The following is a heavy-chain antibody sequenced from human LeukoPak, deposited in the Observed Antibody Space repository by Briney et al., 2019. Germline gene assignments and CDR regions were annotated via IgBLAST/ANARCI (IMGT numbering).Heavy chain of an antibody. D-gene: IGHD6-6*01. CDR1: GGSISSYY. V-gene: IGHV4-59*01. CDR3: ARGSSSSSYYYYMDV. Sequence: SETLSLTCTVSGGSISSYYWSWIRQPPGKGLEWIGYIYYSGSTNYNPSLKSRVTISVDTSKNQFSLTLSSVTAADTAVYYCARGSSSSSYYYYMDVWGKGTTVTVS. CDR2: IYYSGST. J-gene: IGHJ6*03.